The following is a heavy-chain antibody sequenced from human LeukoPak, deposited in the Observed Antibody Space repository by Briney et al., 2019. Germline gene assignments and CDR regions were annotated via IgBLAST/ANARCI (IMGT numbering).Heavy chain of an antibody. V-gene: IGHV3-23*01. J-gene: IGHJ5*02. D-gene: IGHD4-23*01. CDR1: GITLSNYG. CDR3: ARDVTYYGGDWSDP. Sequence: PGGSLRLSCAVSGITLSNYGMSWVRQAPGKGLEWVAGISGSGGRTSYADSVKGRFTISRDSAKNSLYLQMNSLRAEDTAVYYCARDVTYYGGDWSDPWGQGTLVTVSS. CDR2: ISGSGGRT.